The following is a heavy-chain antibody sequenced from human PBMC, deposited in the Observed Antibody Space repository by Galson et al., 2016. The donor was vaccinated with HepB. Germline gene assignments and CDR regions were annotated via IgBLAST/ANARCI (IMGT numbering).Heavy chain of an antibody. CDR2: ISMGGSIK. V-gene: IGHV3-30*04. CDR3: ARDMVGGSPDYFAY. Sequence: SLRLSCAASGFTFDNYAMGWVRQAPGKGLEWVAVISMGGSIKLYADSVKGRFTISRDNSKNALFLQINSLRAEDTAVYYCARDMVGGSPDYFAYCGQGTLVTVSA. J-gene: IGHJ4*02. CDR1: GFTFDNYA. D-gene: IGHD3-10*01.